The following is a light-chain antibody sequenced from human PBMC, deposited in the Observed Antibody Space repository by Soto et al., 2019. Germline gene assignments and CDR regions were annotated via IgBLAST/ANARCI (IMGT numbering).Light chain of an antibody. CDR2: DVS. Sequence: QSALTQPRSVSGSPGQSVTISCTGTSRDVGGYNFVSWYRQHPDKAPKLMIYDVSKRPSGVPDRFSGSKSGVTASLTISGLQAEDEADYYCCSYAGNPYVFGTGTKVTVL. V-gene: IGLV2-11*01. CDR3: CSYAGNPYV. J-gene: IGLJ1*01. CDR1: SRDVGGYNF.